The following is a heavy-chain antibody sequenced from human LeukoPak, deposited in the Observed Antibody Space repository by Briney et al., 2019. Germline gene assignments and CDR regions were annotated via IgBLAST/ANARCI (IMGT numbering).Heavy chain of an antibody. Sequence: ASVKVSCKASGYTFTSYGISGVPQAPGQGLEWMGWISAYNGNTNYAQKLQGRVTMTTDTSTSTPYMELRSLRSDDTTVDYCARAGTWSYDYVWGSYRYNFDYWGQGTLVTVSS. CDR2: ISAYNGNT. D-gene: IGHD3-16*02. CDR1: GYTFTSYG. V-gene: IGHV1-18*01. J-gene: IGHJ4*02. CDR3: ARAGTWSYDYVWGSYRYNFDY.